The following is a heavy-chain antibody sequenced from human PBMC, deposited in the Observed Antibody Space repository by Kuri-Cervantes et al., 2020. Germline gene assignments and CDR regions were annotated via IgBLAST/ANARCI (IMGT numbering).Heavy chain of an antibody. CDR1: GFTFSGYN. V-gene: IGHV3-21*01. Sequence: GESLKISCVASGFTFSGYNMNWVRQAPGKGPEWVSSISSTSTYIYYADSVRGRFTISRENAKNSLYLQMNSLRAGDTAVYYCARRGYCSGGSCYGAYYFDYWGQGTLVTVSS. CDR3: ARRGYCSGGSCYGAYYFDY. CDR2: ISSTSTYI. D-gene: IGHD2-15*01. J-gene: IGHJ4*02.